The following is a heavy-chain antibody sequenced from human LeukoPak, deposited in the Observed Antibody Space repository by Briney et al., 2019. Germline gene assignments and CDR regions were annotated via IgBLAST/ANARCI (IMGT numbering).Heavy chain of an antibody. CDR3: ARENCSGGCCYSIYYYYYMDV. Sequence: SETLSLTCTVSGGSISSSSYYWGWVRQPPGQGLEWIGSIYYSGSTYYNPSLKSRVTISVDTSKNQFSLKLSSVTAADTAVYYCARENCSGGCCYSIYYYYYMDVWGKGTTVTVSS. J-gene: IGHJ6*03. CDR2: IYYSGST. D-gene: IGHD2-15*01. CDR1: GGSISSSSYY. V-gene: IGHV4-39*07.